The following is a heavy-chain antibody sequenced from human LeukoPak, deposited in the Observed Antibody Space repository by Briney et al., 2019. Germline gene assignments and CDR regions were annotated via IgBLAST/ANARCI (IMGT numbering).Heavy chain of an antibody. Sequence: PSETLSLTCTVSGGSISSYYWSWIRQPPGKGLEWIGYIYYSGSTNYNPSHKSRVTISVDTSKNQFSLKLSSVTAADTAVYYCARDQGYSYGTGYYFDYWGQGTLVTVSS. CDR2: IYYSGST. V-gene: IGHV4-59*01. CDR3: ARDQGYSYGTGYYFDY. J-gene: IGHJ4*02. D-gene: IGHD5-18*01. CDR1: GGSISSYY.